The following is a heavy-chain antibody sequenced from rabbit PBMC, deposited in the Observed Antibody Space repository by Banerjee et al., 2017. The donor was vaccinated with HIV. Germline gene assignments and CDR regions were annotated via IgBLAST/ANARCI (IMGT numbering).Heavy chain of an antibody. J-gene: IGHJ4*01. CDR2: INDITSDTT. CDR1: GFSFSSGYD. CDR3: ARYATDSDPNL. D-gene: IGHD6-1*01. Sequence: QSLEESGGDLVKPGASLTLTCTASGFSFSSGYDMCWVRQAPGKGLEWIACINDITSDTTYYASWAKGRFTISKTSSTTVTLQMTSLTAADTATYFCARYATDSDPNLWGPGTLVTVS. V-gene: IGHV1S40*01.